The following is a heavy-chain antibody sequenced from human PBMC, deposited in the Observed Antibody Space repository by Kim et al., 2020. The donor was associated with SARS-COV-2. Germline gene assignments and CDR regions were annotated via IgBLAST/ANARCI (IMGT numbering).Heavy chain of an antibody. CDR1: GGSISSYY. CDR3: ASAGGAVAGHYYYGMDV. D-gene: IGHD6-19*01. CDR2: IYYSGST. Sequence: SETLSLTCTVSGGSISSYYWSWIRQPPGKGLEWIGYIYYSGSTNYNPSLKSRVTISVDKSKNQFSLKLSPVTAAETAVYYCASAGGAVAGHYYYGMDVWGQGTTVTVSS. V-gene: IGHV4-59*01. J-gene: IGHJ6*02.